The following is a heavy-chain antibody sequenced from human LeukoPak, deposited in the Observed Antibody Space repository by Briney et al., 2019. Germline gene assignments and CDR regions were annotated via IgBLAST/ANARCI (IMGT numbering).Heavy chain of an antibody. CDR3: ARDSQWLVPAYYYGMDV. D-gene: IGHD6-19*01. CDR2: ISSSSSYI. J-gene: IGHJ6*02. CDR1: GFTFSSYS. V-gene: IGHV3-21*01. Sequence: PGGSLRLSCAASGFTFSSYSMNWVRQAPGKGLEWVSSISSSSSYIYYADPVKGRFTISRDNAKNSLYLQMNSLRAEDTAVYYCARDSQWLVPAYYYGMDVWGQGTTVTVSS.